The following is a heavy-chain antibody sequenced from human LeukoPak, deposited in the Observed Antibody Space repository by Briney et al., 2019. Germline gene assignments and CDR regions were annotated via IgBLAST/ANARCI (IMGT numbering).Heavy chain of an antibody. CDR3: ASATLRCSGGSCYEMDV. CDR2: IIPLFGTP. J-gene: IGHJ6*04. D-gene: IGHD2-15*01. CDR1: GGTFSSYT. Sequence: ASVKVSCKASGGTFSSYTISWVRQAAGQGLEWMGGIIPLFGTPDYAQKFQDRLTITADKSTTTAYMELSSLRSEDTAVYYCASATLRCSGGSCYEMDVWGKGTTVTVSS. V-gene: IGHV1-69*06.